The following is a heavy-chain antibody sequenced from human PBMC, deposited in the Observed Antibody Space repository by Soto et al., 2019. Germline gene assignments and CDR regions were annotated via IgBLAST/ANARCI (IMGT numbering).Heavy chain of an antibody. V-gene: IGHV3-15*05. J-gene: IGHJ3*02. CDR1: GFTFSNAW. D-gene: IGHD3-10*01. Sequence: EVQLVESGGGLVKPGGSLRLSCAASGFTFSNAWMSWVRQAPGKGLEWVGRIKSKTDGGTTDYAAPVKGRFTISRDDSKRTLYLQMNSLKTEDTTVYYCSTSYYGSGSYLFAFDIWGQGTMVTVSS. CDR3: STSYYGSGSYLFAFDI. CDR2: IKSKTDGGTT.